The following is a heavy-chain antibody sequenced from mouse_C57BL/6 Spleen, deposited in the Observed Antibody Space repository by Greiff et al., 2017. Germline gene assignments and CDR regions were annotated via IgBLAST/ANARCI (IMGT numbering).Heavy chain of an antibody. CDR2: ISYDGSN. Sequence: EVKLMESGPGLVKPSQSLSLTCSVTGYSITSGYSWNWIRQFPGNTLEWMGYISYDGSNNYNPSLKNRISITRDTSKNQFFLKLNSVTTEDTATYYCARDSSGYGTGFDYWGQGTTLTVSS. V-gene: IGHV3-6*01. D-gene: IGHD3-2*02. J-gene: IGHJ2*01. CDR1: GYSITSGYS. CDR3: ARDSSGYGTGFDY.